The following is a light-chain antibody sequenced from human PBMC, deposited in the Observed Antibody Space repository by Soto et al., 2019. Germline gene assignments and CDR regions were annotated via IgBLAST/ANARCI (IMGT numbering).Light chain of an antibody. V-gene: IGLV1-44*01. CDR1: DSNIGSTA. J-gene: IGLJ7*01. Sequence: QSVLTQPPSVSATPGQGVTLSCSGGDSNIGSTAVNWYQQVPGTAPKLLIYINDQRPSGVPGRFSASTSGTSASLAISGLQSDDEADYYCATWDDDLNAAVFGGGTQLTVL. CDR3: ATWDDDLNAAV. CDR2: IND.